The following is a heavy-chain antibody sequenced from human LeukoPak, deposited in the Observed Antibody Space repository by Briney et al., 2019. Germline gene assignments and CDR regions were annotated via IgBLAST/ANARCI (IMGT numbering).Heavy chain of an antibody. J-gene: IGHJ4*02. Sequence: GGSLRLSCAASGLTFDDYAMHWVRQAPGKGLEWVSGISWNSGSIGYADSVKGRFTISRDNAKNSLYLQMNSLRAEDTALYYCAKVGREVDYWGQGTLVTVSS. CDR2: ISWNSGSI. CDR1: GLTFDDYA. V-gene: IGHV3-9*01. CDR3: AKVGREVDY.